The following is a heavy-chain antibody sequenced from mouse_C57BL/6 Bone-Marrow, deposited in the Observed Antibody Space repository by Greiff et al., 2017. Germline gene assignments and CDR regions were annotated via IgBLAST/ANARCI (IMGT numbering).Heavy chain of an antibody. CDR2: IYPGDGDT. D-gene: IGHD3-2*02. CDR3: AGDQDSSGFLFAY. V-gene: IGHV1-82*01. J-gene: IGHJ3*01. CDR1: GYAFSSSW. Sequence: LLESGPELVKPGASVQISCKASGYAFSSSWMNWVKQRPGKGLEWIGRIYPGDGDTNYNGKFKGKATLTAAKSSSTAYVQLSSLTSADSAVFYCAGDQDSSGFLFAYWGQGTLVTVSA.